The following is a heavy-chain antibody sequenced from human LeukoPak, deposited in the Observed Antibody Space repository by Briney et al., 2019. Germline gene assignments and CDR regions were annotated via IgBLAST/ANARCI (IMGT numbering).Heavy chain of an antibody. CDR1: GYTFTSYG. CDR2: ISAYNGNT. V-gene: IGHV1-18*01. CDR3: ARDPPIAAAGHFDY. Sequence: GASVKVSCKASGYTFTSYGISWVRQALGQGLEWMGWISAYNGNTNYAQKLQGRVTMTTDTSTSTAYMELRSLRSDDTAVYYCARDPPIAAAGHFDYWGQGTLVTVSS. J-gene: IGHJ4*02. D-gene: IGHD6-13*01.